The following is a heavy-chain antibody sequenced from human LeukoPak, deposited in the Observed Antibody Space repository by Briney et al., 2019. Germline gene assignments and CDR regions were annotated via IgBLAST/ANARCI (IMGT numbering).Heavy chain of an antibody. CDR1: GGSISSYY. V-gene: IGHV4-59*01. CDR3: ARGAQGAYYMDV. CDR2: IYYSGST. J-gene: IGHJ6*03. Sequence: KPSETLSLTCTVSGGSISSYYWSWIRQPPGKGLEWIGYIYYSGSTNYNPSLKSRVTISVDTSKNQFSLKLSSVTAADTAVYYCARGAQGAYYMDVWGKGTTVTVSS.